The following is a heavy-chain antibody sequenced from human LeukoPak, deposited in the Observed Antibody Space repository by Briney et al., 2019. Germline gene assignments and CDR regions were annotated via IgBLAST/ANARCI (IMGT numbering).Heavy chain of an antibody. CDR3: AKTMGAIDHDY. V-gene: IGHV3-11*01. J-gene: IGHJ4*02. D-gene: IGHD1-26*01. Sequence: GGSLRLSCAASGITFNDYYMSWIRQAPGKGLEWVSYISSSGNTIYYADSVKGRFTISRDNAKNSLYLQMNSLRAEDTAVYYCAKTMGAIDHDYWGQGTLVTVSS. CDR2: ISSSGNTI. CDR1: GITFNDYY.